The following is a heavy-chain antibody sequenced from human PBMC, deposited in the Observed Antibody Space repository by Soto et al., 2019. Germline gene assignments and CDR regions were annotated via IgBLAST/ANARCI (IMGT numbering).Heavy chain of an antibody. D-gene: IGHD1-1*01. CDR1: GYTFTSYD. V-gene: IGHV1-8*01. Sequence: QVQLVQSGAEVKKPGASVKVSCKASGYTFTSYDINWVRQATGQGLEWMGWMNPNSGNTGYAQKFQGRATMTRNTSISTAYTELSSLRSEDTAVYYGARERTGTTSMDVWGQGTTVTVSS. J-gene: IGHJ6*02. CDR2: MNPNSGNT. CDR3: ARERTGTTSMDV.